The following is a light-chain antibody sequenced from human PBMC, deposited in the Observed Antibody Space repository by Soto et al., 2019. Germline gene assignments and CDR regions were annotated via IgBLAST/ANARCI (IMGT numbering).Light chain of an antibody. J-gene: IGLJ1*01. Sequence: QSALTQPRAVSGCPGQSVTISCTGTSSDVGGSNHVSWYQHHPGKAPKLMIYDVSKWPPGVPDRFSGSKSGNTASLTISGLQAEDEADYYCCSSAGSYTFVFGTGTKVTVL. V-gene: IGLV2-11*01. CDR3: CSSAGSYTFV. CDR2: DVS. CDR1: SSDVGGSNH.